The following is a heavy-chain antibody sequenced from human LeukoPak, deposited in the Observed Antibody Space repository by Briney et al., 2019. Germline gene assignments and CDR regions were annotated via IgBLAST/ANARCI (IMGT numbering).Heavy chain of an antibody. CDR2: ISSSSSTI. Sequence: PGGSLRLSCAASGFTFSSYSMNWVRQAPGKGLEWVSYISSSSSTIYYADSVKGRFTISRDNAKNSLYLQMNSLRAEDTAVYYCARDVGYDYVWGSYRHPLGYWGQGTLVTVSS. D-gene: IGHD3-16*02. CDR3: ARDVGYDYVWGSYRHPLGY. CDR1: GFTFSSYS. J-gene: IGHJ4*02. V-gene: IGHV3-48*01.